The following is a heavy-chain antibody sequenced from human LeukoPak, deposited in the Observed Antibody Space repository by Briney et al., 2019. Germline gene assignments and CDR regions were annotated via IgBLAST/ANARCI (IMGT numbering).Heavy chain of an antibody. Sequence: GRSLRLSCAASGFTFSDYYISWIRQAPGKGLEWVSYISSSSSYTNYADSVKGRFTISRDNAKHSLYLQMNSLRAEDTAVYYCAREGPSVIAEPDTNYFDYWGQGTLVTVSS. CDR1: GFTFSDYY. J-gene: IGHJ4*02. CDR3: AREGPSVIAEPDTNYFDY. V-gene: IGHV3-11*05. CDR2: ISSSSSYT. D-gene: IGHD6-13*01.